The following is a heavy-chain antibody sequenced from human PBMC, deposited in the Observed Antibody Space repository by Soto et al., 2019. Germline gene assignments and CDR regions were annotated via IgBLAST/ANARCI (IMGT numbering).Heavy chain of an antibody. CDR2: INHSGST. D-gene: IGHD5-12*01. V-gene: IGHV4-34*01. CDR3: ARPSIVATIFGR. CDR1: GGSFSGYY. Sequence: PSETLALTCAVYGGSFSGYYWSWIRQPSGKGQEWIGEINHSGSTNYNPSLKSRVTISVDTSKNQLSLKLSSLTAADTAVYYCARPSIVATIFGRWGQVTRV. J-gene: IGHJ3*01.